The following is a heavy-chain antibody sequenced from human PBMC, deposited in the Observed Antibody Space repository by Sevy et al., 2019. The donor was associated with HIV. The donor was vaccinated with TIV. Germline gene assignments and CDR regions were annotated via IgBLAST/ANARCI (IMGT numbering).Heavy chain of an antibody. CDR3: ARESQDTSGSFDY. CDR1: GDSISSGGYY. D-gene: IGHD3-22*01. V-gene: IGHV4-31*03. Sequence: SETLSLTCTVSGDSISSGGYYWTWIRQHPGKGLEWIGYIYYSGSTYYNPSLKSRVTISVDTSNNQFSLKLSSVTAADTTAYYCARESQDTSGSFDYWGQGTLVTVSS. J-gene: IGHJ4*02. CDR2: IYYSGST.